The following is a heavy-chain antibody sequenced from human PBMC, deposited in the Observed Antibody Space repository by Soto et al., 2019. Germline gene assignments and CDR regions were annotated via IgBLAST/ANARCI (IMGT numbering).Heavy chain of an antibody. Sequence: EVQLVESGGGLVQSGGSLRLSCAVSGFSFTDFWMSWVRQAPGEGLEWVATIKEDGSQKSYVDSVKGRFTISRDNAKNFLYLQIDSLRVEDTAVYYCARKHSGLDYWGQGTLVTVSS. J-gene: IGHJ4*02. V-gene: IGHV3-7*01. CDR2: IKEDGSQK. CDR1: GFSFTDFW. D-gene: IGHD1-26*01. CDR3: ARKHSGLDY.